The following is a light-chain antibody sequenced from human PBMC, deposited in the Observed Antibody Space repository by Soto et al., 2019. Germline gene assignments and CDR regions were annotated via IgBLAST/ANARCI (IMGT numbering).Light chain of an antibody. CDR2: DAS. J-gene: IGKJ4*01. Sequence: DIQMSQSPSSLSASIGDSVTITCRASQSINRWLAWYQQKPGRAPKLLIYDASSLQSGVPSRFSGSGSGTDFTLTISSLEPEDFAVYYCQQRSNWPLALTFGGGTKVDIK. V-gene: IGKV1-5*01. CDR3: QQRSNWPLALT. CDR1: QSINRW.